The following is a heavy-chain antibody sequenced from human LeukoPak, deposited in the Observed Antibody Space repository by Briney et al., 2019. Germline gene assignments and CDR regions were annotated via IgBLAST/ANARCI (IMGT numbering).Heavy chain of an antibody. V-gene: IGHV4-59*12. Sequence: PSETLSLTCTVSGGSISSYYWSWIRQPPGKGLEWIGYIYYSGSTNYNPSLKSRVTISVDTSKNQFSLKLSSVTAADTAVYYCARLGIGIVGATPGPTYFDYWGQGTLVTVSS. CDR2: IYYSGST. D-gene: IGHD1-26*01. CDR1: GGSISSYY. J-gene: IGHJ4*02. CDR3: ARLGIGIVGATPGPTYFDY.